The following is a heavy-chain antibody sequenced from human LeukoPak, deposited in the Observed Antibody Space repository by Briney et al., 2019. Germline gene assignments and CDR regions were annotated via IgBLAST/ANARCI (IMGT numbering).Heavy chain of an antibody. CDR1: GFTFSSYA. J-gene: IGHJ3*02. Sequence: GGSLRLSCAASGFTFSSYAMSWVRQAPGKGLEWVSAISGSGGSTYYADSVKGRFTISRDNSKNTLYLQMNSLRAEDTAVYYCAKEGYDFWSGYRGAFDIWGQGTMVTVSS. V-gene: IGHV3-23*01. CDR2: ISGSGGST. D-gene: IGHD3-3*01. CDR3: AKEGYDFWSGYRGAFDI.